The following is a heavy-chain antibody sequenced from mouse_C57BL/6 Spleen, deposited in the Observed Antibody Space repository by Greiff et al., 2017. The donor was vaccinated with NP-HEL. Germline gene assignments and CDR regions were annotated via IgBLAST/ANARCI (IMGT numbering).Heavy chain of an antibody. V-gene: IGHV1-54*01. Sequence: QVQLKQSGAELVRPGTSVKVSCKASGYAFTNYLIEWVKQRPGQGLEWIGVINPGSGGTNYNEKFKGKATLTADKSSSTAYMQLSSLTSEDSAVYFCARGGGSSGLAWFAYWGQGTLVTVSA. D-gene: IGHD3-2*02. J-gene: IGHJ3*01. CDR1: GYAFTNYL. CDR3: ARGGGSSGLAWFAY. CDR2: INPGSGGT.